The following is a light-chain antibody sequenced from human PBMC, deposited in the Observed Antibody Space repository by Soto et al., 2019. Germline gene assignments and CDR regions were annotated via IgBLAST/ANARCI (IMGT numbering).Light chain of an antibody. CDR3: SSYSSRSTLV. Sequence: QSALTQPASVSGSPGQSITIACTGTSSDVGGYNYVSWFQQHPGKAPKLMISEVSNRPSGVSNRFSASKSGNTASLTISGLQSEDEATYYCSSYSSRSTLVFGTGTKVTVL. V-gene: IGLV2-14*01. CDR1: SSDVGGYNY. CDR2: EVS. J-gene: IGLJ1*01.